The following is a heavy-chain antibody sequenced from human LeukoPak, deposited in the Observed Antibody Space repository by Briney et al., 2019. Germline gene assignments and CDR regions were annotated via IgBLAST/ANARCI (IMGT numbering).Heavy chain of an antibody. CDR1: GFTFSDYY. D-gene: IGHD3-22*01. CDR2: ISSSTSTI. CDR3: ARDSGTYFDSTGGWFDP. V-gene: IGHV3-11*01. J-gene: IGHJ5*02. Sequence: PGGSLRLSCAASGFTFSDYYMSWIRQAPGKGLEWISFISSSTSTIYYADSVKGRFTISRDNAKNSLFLQMNSLTAEDTAVYYCARDSGTYFDSTGGWFDPWGQGTLVTVSS.